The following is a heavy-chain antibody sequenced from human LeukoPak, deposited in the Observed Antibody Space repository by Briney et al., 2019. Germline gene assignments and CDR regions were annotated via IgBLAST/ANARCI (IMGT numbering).Heavy chain of an antibody. CDR2: IYTSGST. Sequence: PSETLSLTCTVSGVSISSYYWSWIRQPAGKGLEWIGRIYTSGSTNYSPSLKSRVTTSVDTSMNQFSLKLRSVTAADTAVYYCPRVFYGDYESLYYFDYWGQGTLVTVSS. D-gene: IGHD4-17*01. V-gene: IGHV4-4*07. CDR1: GVSISSYY. CDR3: PRVFYGDYESLYYFDY. J-gene: IGHJ4*02.